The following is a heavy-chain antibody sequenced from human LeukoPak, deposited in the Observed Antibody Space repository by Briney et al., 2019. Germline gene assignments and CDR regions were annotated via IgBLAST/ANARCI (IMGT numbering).Heavy chain of an antibody. D-gene: IGHD5-12*01. J-gene: IGHJ4*02. CDR2: IYYSGST. V-gene: IGHV4-39*01. CDR1: GGSISSSSYY. CDR3: ARRGGYDIPGGYYFDY. Sequence: SETLSLTCTVSGGSISSSSYYWGWIRQPPGKGLEWIGSIYYSGSTYYNPSLKSRVTISVDTSKNQFSLKLSSVTAADTAVYYCARRGGYDIPGGYYFDYWGQGTLVTVSP.